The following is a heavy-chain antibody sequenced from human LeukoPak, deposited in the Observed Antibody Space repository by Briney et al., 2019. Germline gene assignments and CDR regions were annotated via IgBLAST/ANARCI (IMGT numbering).Heavy chain of an antibody. J-gene: IGHJ4*02. Sequence: TGRSLRLSCAASGFTFSSYAMHWVRQAPGKGLEWVAVISYGGSNKYYADSAKGRFTISRDNSKNTLYLQMNSLRAEDTAVYYCSSPTGADYWGQGTLVTVSS. CDR2: ISYGGSNK. V-gene: IGHV3-30-3*01. CDR1: GFTFSSYA. D-gene: IGHD6-13*01. CDR3: SSPTGADY.